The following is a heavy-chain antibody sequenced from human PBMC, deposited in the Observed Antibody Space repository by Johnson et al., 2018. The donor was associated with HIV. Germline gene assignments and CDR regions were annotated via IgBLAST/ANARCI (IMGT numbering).Heavy chain of an antibody. Sequence: EVQLVESGGGLVQPGGSLRLSCVASGFTFSSYDMHWVRQATGKGLEWVSIIYRGGSTYYTDSVKGRFSISRDNSKNTLNLQMHGLRAEDTAVYYCAGGRYYDSGSYLDDAFDIWGQGTMVTVSS. CDR2: IYRGGST. J-gene: IGHJ3*02. V-gene: IGHV3-66*01. CDR1: GFTFSSYD. CDR3: AGGRYYDSGSYLDDAFDI. D-gene: IGHD3-10*01.